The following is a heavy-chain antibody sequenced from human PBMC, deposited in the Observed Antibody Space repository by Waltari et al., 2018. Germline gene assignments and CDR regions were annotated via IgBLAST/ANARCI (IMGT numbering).Heavy chain of an antibody. CDR2: INHSGST. CDR1: GGSFSGYY. CDR3: ARLEWGYCSGGSCYALRGKLDY. V-gene: IGHV4-34*01. J-gene: IGHJ4*02. Sequence: QVQLQQWGAGLLKPSETLSLTCAVYGGSFSGYYWSWIRQPPGKGLEWIGEINHSGSTNYNPSLKSLVTISVDTSKNQFSLKLSSVTAADTAVYYCARLEWGYCSGGSCYALRGKLDYWGQGTLVTVSS. D-gene: IGHD2-15*01.